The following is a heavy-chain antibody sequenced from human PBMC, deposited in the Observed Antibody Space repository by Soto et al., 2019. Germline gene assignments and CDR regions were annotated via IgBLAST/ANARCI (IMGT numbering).Heavy chain of an antibody. D-gene: IGHD6-25*01. V-gene: IGHV3-11*01. CDR2: ISSGSSTI. CDR1: GFRFNDYY. Sequence: GGSLRLSCAAAGFRFNDYYMTWIRQAPGKGLEWVSYISSGSSTIFYAHSVKGRFTISRDNAKNSLYLQMNSLRAEDTAVYYCATSSGALAASFPYYFDYWGQGTLVTVSS. J-gene: IGHJ4*02. CDR3: ATSSGALAASFPYYFDY.